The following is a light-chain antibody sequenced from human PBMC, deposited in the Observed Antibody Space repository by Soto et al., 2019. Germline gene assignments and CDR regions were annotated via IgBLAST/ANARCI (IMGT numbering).Light chain of an antibody. V-gene: IGLV1-51*01. Sequence: QSVLTQPPSVSAAPGQKVTISCSGSSSNIGGNSVSWYQQLPGTAPKLLIHDDNKRPSGIPDRFSGSKSGTSATLGITGFQTGDEADYYCGSWDSSVSAYVFGTGTKVTVL. CDR3: GSWDSSVSAYV. J-gene: IGLJ1*01. CDR1: SSNIGGNS. CDR2: DDN.